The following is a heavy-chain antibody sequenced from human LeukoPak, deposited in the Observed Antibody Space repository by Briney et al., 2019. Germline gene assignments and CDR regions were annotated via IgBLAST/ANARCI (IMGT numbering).Heavy chain of an antibody. CDR1: GFTFSDYY. CDR2: ISWDGGST. V-gene: IGHV3-53*01. CDR3: ARRAGAYSHPYDY. J-gene: IGHJ4*02. Sequence: GGSLRLSCAASGFTFSDYYMSWIRQAPGKGLEWVSLISWDGGSTHYSDSVKGRFTISRDNSKNTLYLQMNSLRAEDTAVYYCARRAGAYSHPYDYWGQGTLVTVSS. D-gene: IGHD4/OR15-4a*01.